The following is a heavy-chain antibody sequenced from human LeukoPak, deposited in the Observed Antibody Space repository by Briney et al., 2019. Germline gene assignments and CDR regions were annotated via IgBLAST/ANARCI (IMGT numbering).Heavy chain of an antibody. J-gene: IGHJ6*03. D-gene: IGHD2-15*01. V-gene: IGHV1-18*01. CDR3: AREGVKDIVVVVAATPETDYYYYMDV. CDR2: ISAYNGNT. Sequence: GASVKVSCKASGYTFTSYGISWVRQAPGQGLEGMGWISAYNGNTNYAQKLQGRVTMTTDTSTSTAYMELRSLRSDDTAVYYCAREGVKDIVVVVAATPETDYYYYMDVWGKGTTVTVSS. CDR1: GYTFTSYG.